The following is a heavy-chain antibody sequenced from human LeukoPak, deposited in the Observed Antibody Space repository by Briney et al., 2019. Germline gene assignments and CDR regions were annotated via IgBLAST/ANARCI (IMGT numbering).Heavy chain of an antibody. V-gene: IGHV3-7*05. CDR1: AFAFSSNW. CDR2: IKEDGSET. Sequence: GGSLRLSCVASAFAFSSNWMSWVRQAPGKGLEWVASIKEDGSETYYADSVKGRFTISRDNSKNTLYLQMNSLRAEDTALYYCAKGRGNYRYDADYWGQGTLVTVSS. J-gene: IGHJ4*02. CDR3: AKGRGNYRYDADY. D-gene: IGHD3-16*02.